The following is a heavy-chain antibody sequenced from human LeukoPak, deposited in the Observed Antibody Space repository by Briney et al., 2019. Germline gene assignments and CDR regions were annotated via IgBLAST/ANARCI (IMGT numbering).Heavy chain of an antibody. CDR2: ISSNGGST. Sequence: GGSLRLSCAASGFTLSSYAMHWVRQAPGKGLEYVSAISSNGGSTYYANSVKGRFTISRDNSKNTLYLQMGSLRAEDMAVYYCARGYPTPHFDYWGQGTLVTVSS. CDR1: GFTLSSYA. V-gene: IGHV3-64*01. D-gene: IGHD1-1*01. CDR3: ARGYPTPHFDY. J-gene: IGHJ4*02.